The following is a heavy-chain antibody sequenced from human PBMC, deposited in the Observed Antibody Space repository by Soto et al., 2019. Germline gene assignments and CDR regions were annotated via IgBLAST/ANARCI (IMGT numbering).Heavy chain of an antibody. CDR1: GFTFSDFG. CDR3: AKGGALVPAAILDY. CDR2: TSHDGSNT. J-gene: IGHJ4*02. D-gene: IGHD2-2*01. Sequence: RLSCVASGFTFSDFGMHWVRQAPGKGLEWVAVTSHDGSNTYYADSVKGRFTISRDNSKNTLYVQMNSLGPEDTAVYYCAKGGALVPAAILDYWGQGTLVTVSS. V-gene: IGHV3-30*18.